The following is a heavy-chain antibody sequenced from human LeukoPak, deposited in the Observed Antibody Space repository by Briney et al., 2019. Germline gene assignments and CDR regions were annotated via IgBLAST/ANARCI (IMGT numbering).Heavy chain of an antibody. V-gene: IGHV4-59*08. D-gene: IGHD6-19*01. J-gene: IGHJ5*02. Sequence: SETLSLTCTVSGGSIRSYYWSWIRQPPGKGLEWIGYMHHSGSTKHNPYLRSRVTISVDTSKSQFSLKLSSVTAADTAVYYCARHAAVEGSSGWSPLWWFDPWGQGTLVTVSS. CDR1: GGSIRSYY. CDR3: ARHAAVEGSSGWSPLWWFDP. CDR2: MHHSGST.